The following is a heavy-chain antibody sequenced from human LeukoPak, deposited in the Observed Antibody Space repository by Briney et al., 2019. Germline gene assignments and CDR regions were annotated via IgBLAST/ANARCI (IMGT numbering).Heavy chain of an antibody. CDR3: ARGYSYGFSVLGY. V-gene: IGHV1-3*01. CDR2: INAGNGST. CDR1: GYTFTSYA. Sequence: ASVKVSCKASGYTFTSYAMHWVRQAPGQRLEWMGWINAGNGSTKYSQKFQGRVTITRDTSASTAYMELSSLRSGDTAVYYCARGYSYGFSVLGYWGQGTLVTVSS. D-gene: IGHD5-18*01. J-gene: IGHJ4*02.